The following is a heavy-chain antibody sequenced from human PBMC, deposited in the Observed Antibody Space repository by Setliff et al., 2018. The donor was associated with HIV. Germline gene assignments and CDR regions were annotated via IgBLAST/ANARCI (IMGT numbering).Heavy chain of an antibody. J-gene: IGHJ4*02. D-gene: IGHD2-2*01. CDR1: GYPISSGYY. Sequence: KPSETLSLTCTVSGYPISSGYYWGWIRQPPGKGLEWIGSIYHSGTTYYNPSLKSRVTISVDTSKNQFSLKLSSATAADTAVYYFARRWPAMREFDYWGQGTLVTVSS. CDR3: ARRWPAMREFDY. CDR2: IYHSGTT. V-gene: IGHV4-38-2*02.